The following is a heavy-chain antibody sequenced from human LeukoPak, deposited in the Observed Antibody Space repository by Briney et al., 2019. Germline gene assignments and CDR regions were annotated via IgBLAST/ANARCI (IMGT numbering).Heavy chain of an antibody. CDR2: ISGSGGST. CDR3: AKVLNYYASGYFDY. V-gene: IGHV3-23*01. J-gene: IGHJ4*02. D-gene: IGHD3-10*01. CDR1: GFTFSNYA. Sequence: PGGSLRLSCAASGFTFSNYAMSWVRQAPGKGLEWVSAISGSGGSTHYADSVKGRFTTSRDNSKNTLYLQMNSLRAEDTAVYYCAKVLNYYASGYFDYWGQGTLVTVSS.